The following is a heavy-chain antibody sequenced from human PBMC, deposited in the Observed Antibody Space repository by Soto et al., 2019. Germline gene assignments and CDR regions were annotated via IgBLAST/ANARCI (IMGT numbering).Heavy chain of an antibody. CDR1: EGTFSSYS. V-gene: IGHV1-69*08. CDR3: ARDPVDLFGYMDV. J-gene: IGHJ6*02. CDR2: IIPLLGTA. Sequence: ASVKVSCKASEGTFSSYSITWVRQAPGQRLEWMGEIIPLLGTANYAQKFQGRVTITGDKSTSTIYMGLSSLRSDDTAVYYCARDPVDLFGYMDVWGQGTTVTVSS. D-gene: IGHD6-25*01.